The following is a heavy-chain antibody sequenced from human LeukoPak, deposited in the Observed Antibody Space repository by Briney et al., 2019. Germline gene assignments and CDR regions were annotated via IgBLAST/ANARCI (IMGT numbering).Heavy chain of an antibody. V-gene: IGHV4-38-2*02. Sequence: SETLSLTCTVSGGSISSYYWSWIRQPPGKGLEWIGSIYHSGSTYYNPSLKSRVTISVDTSKNQFSLKLSSVTAADTAVYYCARGGWGYFDYWGQGTLVAVSS. D-gene: IGHD1-26*01. CDR3: ARGGWGYFDY. CDR1: GGSISSYY. CDR2: IYHSGST. J-gene: IGHJ4*02.